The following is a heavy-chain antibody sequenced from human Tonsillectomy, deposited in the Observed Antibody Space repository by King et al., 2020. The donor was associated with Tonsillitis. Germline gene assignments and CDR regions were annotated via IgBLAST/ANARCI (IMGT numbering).Heavy chain of an antibody. V-gene: IGHV4-59*01. CDR3: ARGTIGGHFDY. CDR1: GGSISSYY. J-gene: IGHJ4*02. Sequence: VQLQESGPGLVKPSETLSLTCTVSGGSISSYYWSWIRQPPGKGLEWIGYIYYSGSTHYNPSLKSRVTISVDTSKNQFSLKLSSVTAADTAVYYCARGTIGGHFDYWGQGTLVTVSS. CDR2: IYYSGST. D-gene: IGHD1-26*01.